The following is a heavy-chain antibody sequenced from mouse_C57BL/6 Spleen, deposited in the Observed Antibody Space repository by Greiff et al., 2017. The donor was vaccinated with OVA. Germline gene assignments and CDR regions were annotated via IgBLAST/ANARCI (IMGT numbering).Heavy chain of an antibody. D-gene: IGHD1-1*01. CDR2: IWSEGST. V-gene: IGHV2-6-1*01. CDR3: ARHGSSYWYFEV. J-gene: IGHJ1*03. CDR1: GFSLTSYC. Sequence: VQLLESGPGLVAPSPCLSISCTASGFSLTSYCVHWVRQPPGKGLEWLVLIWSEGSTTYNSALKTRLIISKDNSKSQVFITMNSPQTDDTAMDYCARHGSSYWYFEVWGTGTTVTVSS.